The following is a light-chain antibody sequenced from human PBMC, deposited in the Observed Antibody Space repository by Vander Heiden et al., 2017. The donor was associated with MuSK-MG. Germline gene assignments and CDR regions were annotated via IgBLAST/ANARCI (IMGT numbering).Light chain of an antibody. CDR3: SSYTSSNTLVL. CDR2: DVT. V-gene: IGLV2-14*03. Sequence: QSALTQPASVSGSPGQSITISCTGTSSDVGGYNYASWYQQHPGEAPKLMIYDVTVRPSGVSNRFSGSKSGNTASLTISGLQAEDEADYYCSSYTSSNTLVLFGGGTKLTVL. J-gene: IGLJ3*02. CDR1: SSDVGGYNY.